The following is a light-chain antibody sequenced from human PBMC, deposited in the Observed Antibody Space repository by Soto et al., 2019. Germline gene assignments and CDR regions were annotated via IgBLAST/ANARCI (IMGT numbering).Light chain of an antibody. CDR1: QNIRIY. V-gene: IGKV1-39*01. CDR3: QETYNSPLT. CDR2: GAY. J-gene: IGKJ1*01. Sequence: DIQMTQSPSSLSASVGDRVTITCRSSQNIRIYLNWFQQKPGKAPNLLIYGAYSLHSGVPSRFSGSGSGTDFTLTINSLQPEEFAVYYCQETYNSPLTFGQGTKVEMK.